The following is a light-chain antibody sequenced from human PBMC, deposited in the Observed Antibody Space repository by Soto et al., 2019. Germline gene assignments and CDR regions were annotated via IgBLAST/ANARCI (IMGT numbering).Light chain of an antibody. V-gene: IGLV2-14*01. CDR2: DVS. CDR3: SSYTSSSTQV. CDR1: SSDVGGYNY. Sequence: QSVLTQPASVSGSPGQSITISCTGTSSDVGGYNYVSWYQQHPGKAPKLMIYDVSNRPSGVSNRFSGSKSGNTASLTISRLQAEDEADYYCSSYTSSSTQVFGTGTRSPS. J-gene: IGLJ1*01.